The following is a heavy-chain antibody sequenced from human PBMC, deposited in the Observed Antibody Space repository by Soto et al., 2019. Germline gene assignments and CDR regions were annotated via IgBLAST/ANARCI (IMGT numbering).Heavy chain of an antibody. CDR2: ISYDGSNK. CDR3: ANVNWNDAETGGLDY. D-gene: IGHD1-1*01. V-gene: IGHV3-30*18. CDR1: GFTFSSYG. J-gene: IGHJ4*02. Sequence: QVQLVESGGGVVQPGRSLRLSCATSGFTFSSYGMHWVRQAPGKGLEWVAVISYDGSNKYYADSVKGRFTISRDNSKNTLYLQMNSLRAEDTAVYYCANVNWNDAETGGLDYWGQGTLVTVSS.